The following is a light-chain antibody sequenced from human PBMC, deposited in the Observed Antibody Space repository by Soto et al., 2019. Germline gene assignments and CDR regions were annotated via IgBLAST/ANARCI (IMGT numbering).Light chain of an antibody. CDR2: EVS. CDR1: SSDVGGYSY. V-gene: IGLV2-14*01. Sequence: QSALSQPSSLSGSPGQSITISCTGTSSDVGGYSYVSWYQQHPGKAPKLMIYEVSNRPSGVSNRFSGSKSGNTASLTISGLQAEDEADYYCSSYTSSSTLYVFGTGTKVTVL. CDR3: SSYTSSSTLYV. J-gene: IGLJ1*01.